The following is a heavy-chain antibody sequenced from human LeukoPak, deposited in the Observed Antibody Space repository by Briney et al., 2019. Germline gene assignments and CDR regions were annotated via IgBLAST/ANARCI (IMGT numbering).Heavy chain of an antibody. V-gene: IGHV3-21*05. CDR3: ARDTIQPGLIDD. J-gene: IGHJ4*02. D-gene: IGHD2-2*01. CDR1: VFTFSLYA. CDR2: INSGGDDI. Sequence: GGSLRLSCAASVFTFSLYAMNWVRQAPGKGLEWISYINSGGDDIHYAASVRGRFTISRDDARNTLYLQLSSLRAEDTAVYYCARDTIQPGLIDDWGQGTLVTVSS.